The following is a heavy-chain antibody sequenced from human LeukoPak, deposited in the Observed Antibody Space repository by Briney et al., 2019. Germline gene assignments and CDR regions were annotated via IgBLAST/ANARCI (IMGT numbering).Heavy chain of an antibody. V-gene: IGHV1-24*01. CDR1: GYTLTELS. CDR3: ATGGITGTTAAFDN. CDR2: FDPEDGET. J-gene: IGHJ3*02. D-gene: IGHD1-7*01. Sequence: ASVKVSCKVSGYTLTELSMHWVRQAPGKGLEWMGGFDPEDGETIYAQKFQGRVTMTEDTSTDTAYMELSSLRSEDTAVYYCATGGITGTTAAFDNWGQGTMVTVSS.